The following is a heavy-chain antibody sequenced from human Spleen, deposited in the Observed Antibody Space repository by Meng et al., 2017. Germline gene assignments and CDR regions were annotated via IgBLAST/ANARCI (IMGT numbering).Heavy chain of an antibody. J-gene: IGHJ6*02. CDR1: GGTFSIYT. D-gene: IGHD3-3*01. CDR3: ARDPQLRFFPRDGMDV. Sequence: SVKVSCKASGGTFSIYTITWVRQAPGQGLDWMGGIIPIFGTAFYTQKFQGRVTVTMDMSTTKVHLELSSLRSEDTAVYYCARDPQLRFFPRDGMDVWGQGTTVTGSS. CDR2: IIPIFGTA. V-gene: IGHV1-69*05.